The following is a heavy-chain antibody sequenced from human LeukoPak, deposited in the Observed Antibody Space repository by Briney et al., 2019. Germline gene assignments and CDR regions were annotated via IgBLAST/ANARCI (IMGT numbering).Heavy chain of an antibody. D-gene: IGHD6-13*01. CDR3: AKVRAGRIDY. V-gene: IGHV3-23*01. J-gene: IGHJ4*02. Sequence: GGSLRLSCAASGFPFSSHGMSWVRQAPGKGLEWVSGIIGGGGSTYYADSVKGRFTISRDNSKNTLYLQMNSLRAEDTAVYYCAKVRAGRIDYWGQGTLVTVSS. CDR1: GFPFSSHG. CDR2: IIGGGGST.